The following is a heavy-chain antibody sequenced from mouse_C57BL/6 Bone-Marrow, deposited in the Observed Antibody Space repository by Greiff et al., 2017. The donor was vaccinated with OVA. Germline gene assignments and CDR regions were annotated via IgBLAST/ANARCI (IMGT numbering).Heavy chain of an antibody. V-gene: IGHV1-42*01. Sequence: VQLKESGPELVKPGASVKISCKASGYSFTGYYMNWVKQSPEKSLEWIGEINPSTGGTTYNQKFKAKATLTVDKSSSTAYMQLKSLTAEDSAVYYCARDPRGDYAMDYWGQGTSVTVSS. CDR2: INPSTGGT. CDR1: GYSFTGYY. CDR3: ARDPRGDYAMDY. J-gene: IGHJ4*01.